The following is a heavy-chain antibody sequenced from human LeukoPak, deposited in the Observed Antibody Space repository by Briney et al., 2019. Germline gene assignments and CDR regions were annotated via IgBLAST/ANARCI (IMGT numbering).Heavy chain of an antibody. J-gene: IGHJ4*02. V-gene: IGHV3-23*01. CDR2: IIGSGGTT. D-gene: IGHD2-15*01. Sequence: GGSLRLSCAASGFSFSNYGMNWVRQAPGKGLEWVSGIIGSGGTTYYADSVKGRFTISRDNAKNSLYLQMNSLRAEDTAVYYCAKLLNSVVVVAATYYFDYWGQGTLVTVSS. CDR1: GFSFSNYG. CDR3: AKLLNSVVVVAATYYFDY.